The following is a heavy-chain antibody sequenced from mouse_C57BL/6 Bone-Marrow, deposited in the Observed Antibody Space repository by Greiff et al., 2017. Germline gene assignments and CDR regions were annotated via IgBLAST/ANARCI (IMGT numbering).Heavy chain of an antibody. CDR3: ARDPSLHGSSPRWYFDV. CDR1: GFTFSSYA. D-gene: IGHD1-1*01. CDR2: ISDGGSYT. V-gene: IGHV5-4*01. Sequence: EVKLVESGGGLVKPGGSLKLSCAASGFTFSSYAMSWVRQTPEKRLEWVATISDGGSYTDYPDNVKGRFTISRDNAKNNLYLQMSHLKSEDTAMYYCARDPSLHGSSPRWYFDVWGTGTTVTVSS. J-gene: IGHJ1*03.